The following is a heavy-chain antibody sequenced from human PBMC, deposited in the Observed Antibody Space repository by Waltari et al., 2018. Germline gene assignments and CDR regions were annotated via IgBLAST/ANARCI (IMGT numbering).Heavy chain of an antibody. V-gene: IGHV3-66*01. Sequence: VQLVESGGGVVQPGRSLRLSCAASGFTFSSNYMSWVRQAPGKGLEWVSVIYSGGSTYYADSVKGRFTISRDNSKNTLYLQMNSLRAEDTAVYYCARVDLWFGELSGAFDIWGQGTMVTVSS. CDR3: ARVDLWFGELSGAFDI. CDR1: GFTFSSNY. J-gene: IGHJ3*02. D-gene: IGHD3-10*01. CDR2: IYSGGST.